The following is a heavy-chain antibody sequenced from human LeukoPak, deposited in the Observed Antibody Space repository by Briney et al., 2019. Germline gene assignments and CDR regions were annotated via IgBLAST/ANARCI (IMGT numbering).Heavy chain of an antibody. V-gene: IGHV1-8*02. CDR2: MNPNSGNT. Sequence: ASVKVSCKASGYTFTSYYMHWVRQATGQGLEWMGWMNPNSGNTGYAQKFQGRVTMTRNTSISTAYMELSSLRSEDTAVYYCARGTGYSSGWYWPWGQGTLVTVSS. CDR1: GYTFTSYY. CDR3: ARGTGYSSGWYWP. D-gene: IGHD6-19*01. J-gene: IGHJ5*02.